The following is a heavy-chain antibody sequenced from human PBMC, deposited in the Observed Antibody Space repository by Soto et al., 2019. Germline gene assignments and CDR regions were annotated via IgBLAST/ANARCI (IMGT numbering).Heavy chain of an antibody. CDR3: AKGKKWGMEWLHKGYYFDY. Sequence: EVQLLESGGGLVQPGGSLRLSCAASGFTFSSYAMSWVRQAPGKGLEWVSAISGSGGSTYYADSVKGRFTISRDNSKNTLYLQMNSLRAEDMAVYYCAKGKKWGMEWLHKGYYFDYWGQGTLVTVSS. V-gene: IGHV3-23*01. CDR1: GFTFSSYA. D-gene: IGHD5-12*01. J-gene: IGHJ4*02. CDR2: ISGSGGST.